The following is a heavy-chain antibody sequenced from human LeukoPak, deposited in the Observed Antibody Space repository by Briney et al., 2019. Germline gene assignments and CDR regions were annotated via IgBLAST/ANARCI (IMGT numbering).Heavy chain of an antibody. D-gene: IGHD2-15*01. Sequence: QAGGSLRLSCAASGLTFSSYAIRWVRQAPGKGLEWVAVIAYDGSNKYYADSVKGRFTISRDISKNTLYLQMNSLRAEDTAVYYCARTLGYCSGGSCYRNYYYYYGMDVWGQGTTVTVSS. J-gene: IGHJ6*02. CDR2: IAYDGSNK. CDR3: ARTLGYCSGGSCYRNYYYYYGMDV. V-gene: IGHV3-30-3*01. CDR1: GLTFSSYA.